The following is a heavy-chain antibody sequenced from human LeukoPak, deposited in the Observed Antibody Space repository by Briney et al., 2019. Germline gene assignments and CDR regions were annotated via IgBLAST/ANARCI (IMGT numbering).Heavy chain of an antibody. Sequence: GGSLRLSCAASGFTFSSYSMNCVRQAPGKGLEWVSSISSSRRYIYYADSVKGRFTISRDNDKNSLYLQMNSLRAEDTAVYYCARGYSSSWHHYYYYMDVWGKGTTVTVSS. CDR1: GFTFSSYS. J-gene: IGHJ6*03. CDR3: ARGYSSSWHHYYYYMDV. V-gene: IGHV3-21*01. CDR2: ISSSRRYI. D-gene: IGHD6-13*01.